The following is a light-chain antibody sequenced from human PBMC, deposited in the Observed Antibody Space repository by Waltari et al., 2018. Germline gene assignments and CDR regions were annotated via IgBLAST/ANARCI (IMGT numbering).Light chain of an antibody. Sequence: EIVLTQSPGTLYLSPGERATLFCRASQSIGKYLVWYHTKPCQAPRLLIYGASTRATGIPDRFSGGGSGTDFSLSITRLEPEDFAVYYCQHYVRLPATFGQGTTVEI. CDR3: QHYVRLPAT. V-gene: IGKV3-20*01. CDR2: GAS. J-gene: IGKJ1*01. CDR1: QSIGKY.